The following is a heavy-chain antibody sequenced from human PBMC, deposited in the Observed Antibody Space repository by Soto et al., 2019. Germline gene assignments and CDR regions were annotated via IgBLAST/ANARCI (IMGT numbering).Heavy chain of an antibody. V-gene: IGHV4-30-2*01. D-gene: IGHD3-10*01. Sequence: TSETLSLTCAVSGGYIGGVGYCWSWIRQPPGGGLEWIGYMYHSGTFLKSPSLKTRLTMSLDMSKNQFSLTLNSMTAADTAVYYCARAQFYSGSGNYNNLMFDAWGQGIQVTVSS. CDR1: GGYIGGVGYC. CDR2: MYHSGTF. CDR3: ARAQFYSGSGNYNNLMFDA. J-gene: IGHJ5*02.